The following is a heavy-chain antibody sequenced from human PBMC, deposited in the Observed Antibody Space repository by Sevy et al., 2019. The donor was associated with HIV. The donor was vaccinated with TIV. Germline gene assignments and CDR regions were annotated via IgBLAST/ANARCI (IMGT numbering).Heavy chain of an antibody. J-gene: IGHJ4*02. V-gene: IGHV3-23*01. D-gene: IGHD3-22*01. Sequence: GGSLRLSCGASGFTFSSYAMTWVRQAPGKGLEWVSTIRCTGGSTYYADSVKGRFTISRDNSKNMLYLQMNSLRAEDTAVYYCAVEEGSSGYSPLHYWGQGTLVTVSS. CDR1: GFTFSSYA. CDR2: IRCTGGST. CDR3: AVEEGSSGYSPLHY.